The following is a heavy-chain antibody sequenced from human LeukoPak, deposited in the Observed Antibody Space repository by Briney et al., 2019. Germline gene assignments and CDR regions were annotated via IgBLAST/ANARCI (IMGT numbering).Heavy chain of an antibody. CDR2: ISGSGGST. J-gene: IGHJ4*02. V-gene: IGHV3-23*01. D-gene: IGHD4-17*01. CDR3: AKAPTMSTVSY. CDR1: GFTFSSYA. Sequence: GGSLRLSCAASGFTFSSYAMSWVRQAPGKGLEWDSAISGSGGSTYYADSVKGRFTISRDNSKNTLYLQMNSLRAEDTAVYYCAKAPTMSTVSYWGQGTLVTVSS.